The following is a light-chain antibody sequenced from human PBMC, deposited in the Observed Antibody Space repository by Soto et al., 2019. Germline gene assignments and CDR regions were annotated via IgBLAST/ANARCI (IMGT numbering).Light chain of an antibody. J-gene: IGKJ4*01. V-gene: IGKV3-15*01. CDR2: GAS. CDR3: QQYYEWVT. CDR1: QSVSNN. Sequence: EIVMTQSPATLSVSPGERATLSCRASQSVSNNLAWYQQKPGQAPRLLIYGASTRATGIPARFSGSGSGTEFTLIISSLQSGDFAVYYCQQYYEWVTFGGGTKVEIK.